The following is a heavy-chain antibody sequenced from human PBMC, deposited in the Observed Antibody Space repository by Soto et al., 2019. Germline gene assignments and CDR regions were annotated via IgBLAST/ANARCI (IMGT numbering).Heavy chain of an antibody. D-gene: IGHD6-19*01. CDR1: GGSINNYY. CDR2: IYYTGST. CDR3: ARIKSSTLDY. V-gene: IGHV4-59*01. Sequence: SETLSLTCTVSGGSINNYYWSWVRQPPGKGLEWIGYIYYTGSTNYNPSLKSRVTISIDMSKNQFSLKLNSVTAADTAVYYCARIKSSTLDYWGQGALVNVSS. J-gene: IGHJ4*02.